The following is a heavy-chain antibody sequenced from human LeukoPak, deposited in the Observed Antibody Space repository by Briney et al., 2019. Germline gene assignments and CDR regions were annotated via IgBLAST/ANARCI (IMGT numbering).Heavy chain of an antibody. V-gene: IGHV4-61*02. Sequence: SETLSLTCTISGGSINSDTYLWNWIRQSAEKGLEWIGRIYSSGSTNYNPSLKSRVTISVDTSKNQFSLKLSSVTAADTAVYYCARGEAVATPENWFDPWGQGTLVTVSS. CDR2: IYSSGST. CDR1: GGSINSDTYL. CDR3: ARGEAVATPENWFDP. J-gene: IGHJ5*02. D-gene: IGHD5-12*01.